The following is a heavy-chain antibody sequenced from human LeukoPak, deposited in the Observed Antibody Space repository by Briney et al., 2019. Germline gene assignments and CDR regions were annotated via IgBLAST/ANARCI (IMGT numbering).Heavy chain of an antibody. D-gene: IGHD3-10*01. V-gene: IGHV4-59*01. Sequence: SETLSLTCSVSGGSISNYYWSWIRQPPGKELEWIGYIHHSGGTNYKPSLKSRVTISVDTSKSQFSLKLNSVSAADTAVYYCARVLKSGPYYYFDTWGQGTLVTVSS. J-gene: IGHJ5*02. CDR1: GGSISNYY. CDR2: IHHSGGT. CDR3: ARVLKSGPYYYFDT.